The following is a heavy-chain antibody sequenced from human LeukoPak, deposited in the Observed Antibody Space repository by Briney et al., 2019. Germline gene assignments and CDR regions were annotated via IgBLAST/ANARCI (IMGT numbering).Heavy chain of an antibody. J-gene: IGHJ6*03. Sequence: SETLSLTCTVSGGSISSSSYYWGWIRQPPGKGLEWIGSIYYSGSTYYNPSLKSRVTISVDTSKNQFSLKLSSVTAADTAVYYCARYITYYDILTGYYADYYYYYMDVWGKGTTVTVSS. D-gene: IGHD3-9*01. CDR1: GGSISSSSYY. CDR3: ARYITYYDILTGYYADYYYYYMDV. CDR2: IYYSGST. V-gene: IGHV4-39*01.